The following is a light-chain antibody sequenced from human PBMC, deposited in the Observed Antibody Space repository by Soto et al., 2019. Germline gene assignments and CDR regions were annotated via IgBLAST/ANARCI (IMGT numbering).Light chain of an antibody. CDR1: QNINSW. CDR2: GAS. J-gene: IGKJ1*01. V-gene: IGKV1-5*01. CDR3: QQYSIFWT. Sequence: DIQMTQSPSTLSASVGDRVTITCRASQNINSWLAWYQLKPGKAPKVLIYGASSLESGVPSRFSGSGSGTDFTLTISSLQPDDFATYYCQQYSIFWTFGQGTKVDIK.